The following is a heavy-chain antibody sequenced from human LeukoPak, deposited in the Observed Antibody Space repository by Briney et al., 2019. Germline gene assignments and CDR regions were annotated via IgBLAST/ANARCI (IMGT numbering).Heavy chain of an antibody. CDR2: INPNSGGT. D-gene: IGHD1-1*01. CDR1: GYTFTGYY. Sequence: ASVKVSCKASGYTFTGYYMHWVRQAPGQGLEWMGWINPNSGGTNYAQKFQGWVTMTRDTSISTAYMELSRLRSDDSAMYYCARDTQPSVEAAGTNDYWGQGTLVTVSS. CDR3: ARDTQPSVEAAGTNDY. J-gene: IGHJ4*02. V-gene: IGHV1-2*04.